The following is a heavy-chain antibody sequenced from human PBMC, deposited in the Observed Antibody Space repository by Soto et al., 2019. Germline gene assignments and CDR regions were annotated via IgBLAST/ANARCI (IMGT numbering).Heavy chain of an antibody. CDR3: AKGGYYDILTGYRFDY. D-gene: IGHD3-9*01. V-gene: IGHV3-23*01. Sequence: GGSLRLSCAASGFTFSSYAMSWVRQAPGKGLEWVSAISGSGGSTYYADSVKGRFTISRDNSKNTLYLQMNSLRAEDTAVYYCAKGGYYDILTGYRFDYWGQGTLVTVSS. CDR1: GFTFSSYA. CDR2: ISGSGGST. J-gene: IGHJ4*02.